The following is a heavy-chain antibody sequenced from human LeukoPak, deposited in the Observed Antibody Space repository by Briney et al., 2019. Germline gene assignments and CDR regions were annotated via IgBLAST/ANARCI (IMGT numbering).Heavy chain of an antibody. V-gene: IGHV3-7*01. CDR3: AKDRAYYFDY. CDR2: IKPDGSAE. CDR1: GFTFSSNW. J-gene: IGHJ4*02. Sequence: GGSLRLSCATSGFTFSSNWMSWVRHAPGRGLDWVANIKPDGSAEYYAASVKGRFTVSRDNAKNSLYLQMNSLRAEDTAVYYCAKDRAYYFDYWGQGTLVTVSS.